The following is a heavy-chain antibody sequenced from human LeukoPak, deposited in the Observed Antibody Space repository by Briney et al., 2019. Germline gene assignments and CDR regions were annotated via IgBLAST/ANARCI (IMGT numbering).Heavy chain of an antibody. CDR1: GDSISRSSFY. D-gene: IGHD1-26*01. Sequence: SETLSLTCTVSGDSISRSSFYWGWIRQPPGKGLEWIGSIYYSGSTYYNPSLKSRVIISVDTSKNQFSLKLSSVTAADTAVYYCARHLRGATIYYDYWGRGTLVTVSS. J-gene: IGHJ4*02. CDR3: ARHLRGATIYYDY. CDR2: IYYSGST. V-gene: IGHV4-39*01.